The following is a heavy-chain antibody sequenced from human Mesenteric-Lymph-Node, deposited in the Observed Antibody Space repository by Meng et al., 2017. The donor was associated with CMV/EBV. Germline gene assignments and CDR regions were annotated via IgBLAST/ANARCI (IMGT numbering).Heavy chain of an antibody. CDR1: GYTFTSYD. V-gene: IGHV1-8*01. J-gene: IGHJ4*02. D-gene: IGHD3-10*01. CDR3: AREAHYGSGSYYTY. Sequence: SGYTFTSYDINWVRQATGQGLEWMGWMNPNSGNTGYAQKFQGRVTMPRNTSISTAYMELSSLRSEDTAVYYCAREAHYGSGSYYTYWGQGTLVTVSS. CDR2: MNPNSGNT.